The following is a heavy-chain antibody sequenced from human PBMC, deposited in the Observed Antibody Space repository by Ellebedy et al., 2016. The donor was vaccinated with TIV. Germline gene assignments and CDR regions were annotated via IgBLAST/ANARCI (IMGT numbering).Heavy chain of an antibody. CDR1: GYTFTYRY. J-gene: IGHJ2*01. CDR3: ARSATSSTNWYFDL. CDR2: ITPFNGNT. V-gene: IGHV1-45*02. Sequence: SVKVSCXASGYTFTYRYLHWVRQAPGQALEWMGWITPFNGNTNYAQKFQDRVTITRDKSVNTAYMELSSLRSEDTAMYYCARSATSSTNWYFDLWGRGTLVTVSS. D-gene: IGHD2-2*01.